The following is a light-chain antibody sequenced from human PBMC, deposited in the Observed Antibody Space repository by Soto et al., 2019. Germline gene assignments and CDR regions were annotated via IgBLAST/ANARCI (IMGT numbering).Light chain of an antibody. V-gene: IGKV4-1*01. Sequence: DIVMTQSPDSLAVSLGERATINCKSSQSVLYSSNNKNYLAWYQQKSGQPPKLLIYWASTRQSGVPDRFSGSGSGTDFTLTITSLQAEDVAVYYCQHYYTTPYTFGQGTKVEIK. J-gene: IGKJ2*01. CDR2: WAS. CDR1: QSVLYSSNNKNY. CDR3: QHYYTTPYT.